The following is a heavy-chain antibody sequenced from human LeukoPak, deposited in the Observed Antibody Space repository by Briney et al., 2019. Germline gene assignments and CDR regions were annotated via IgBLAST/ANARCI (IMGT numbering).Heavy chain of an antibody. CDR3: ARDSDYYDSSGYTYYYYYGMDV. D-gene: IGHD3-22*01. CDR2: ISSSSSYI. Sequence: PGGSLRLSCAASGFTVSSNYMSCVRQAPGKGLEWVSSISSSSSYIYYADSVKGRFTISRDNAKKSLYLQMNSLRAEDTAVYYCARDSDYYDSSGYTYYYYYGMDVWGQGTTVTVSS. CDR1: GFTVSSNY. J-gene: IGHJ6*02. V-gene: IGHV3-21*01.